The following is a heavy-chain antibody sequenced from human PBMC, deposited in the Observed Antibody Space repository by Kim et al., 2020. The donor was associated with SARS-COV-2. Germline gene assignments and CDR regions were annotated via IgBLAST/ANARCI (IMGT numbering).Heavy chain of an antibody. D-gene: IGHD6-25*01. CDR3: TRDPRAADY. CDR1: GFTFSDYY. J-gene: IGHJ4*02. Sequence: LSLTCAGSGFTFSDYYMTWIRQAPGKGLESLSYISGNSRDTNYADSVRGRFTISRDNTKNSLYLQMNSLRVEDTAVYYCTRDPRAADYWGQGTLVTV. V-gene: IGHV3-11*05. CDR2: ISGNSRDT.